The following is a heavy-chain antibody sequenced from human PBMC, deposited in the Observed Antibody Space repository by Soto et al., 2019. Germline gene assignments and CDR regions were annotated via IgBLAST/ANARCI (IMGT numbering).Heavy chain of an antibody. CDR1: GYTFTSYY. J-gene: IGHJ4*02. Sequence: ASVKVSCKASGYTFTSYYMHWVRLAPGQGLEWMGIINPSGGSTSYAQKFQGRVTMTRDTSTSTVYMELSSLRSEDTAVYYCARVYCSGGSCYGIDYWGQGTLVTVSS. CDR3: ARVYCSGGSCYGIDY. V-gene: IGHV1-46*01. D-gene: IGHD2-15*01. CDR2: INPSGGST.